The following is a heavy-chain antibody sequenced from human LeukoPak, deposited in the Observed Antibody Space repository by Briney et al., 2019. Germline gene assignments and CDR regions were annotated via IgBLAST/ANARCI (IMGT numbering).Heavy chain of an antibody. CDR2: IYYSGST. CDR3: ARDLGMVRGVSYFDY. CDR1: GGSISSSSYY. J-gene: IGHJ4*02. Sequence: PSETLSLTCTVSGGSISSSSYYWGWIRQPPGKGLEWIGSIYYSGSTYYNPSLKSRVTISVDTSKNQFSLKLSSVTAADTAVYYCARDLGMVRGVSYFDYWGQGTLVTVSS. V-gene: IGHV4-39*07. D-gene: IGHD3-10*01.